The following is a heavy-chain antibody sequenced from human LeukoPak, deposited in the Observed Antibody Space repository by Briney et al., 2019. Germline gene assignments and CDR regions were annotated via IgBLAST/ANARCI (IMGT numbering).Heavy chain of an antibody. V-gene: IGHV4-31*03. J-gene: IGHJ6*02. CDR2: IYYSGST. Sequence: SETLSLTCTVSGGSISSGGYYWSWIRQHPGKGLEWIGYIYYSGSTYYNPSLKSRVTISVDTSKNQFSLKLSSVTAADTAVYYCARGARQKYYYYGMDVWSQGTTVTVSS. CDR3: ARGARQKYYYYGMDV. D-gene: IGHD6-6*01. CDR1: GGSISSGGYY.